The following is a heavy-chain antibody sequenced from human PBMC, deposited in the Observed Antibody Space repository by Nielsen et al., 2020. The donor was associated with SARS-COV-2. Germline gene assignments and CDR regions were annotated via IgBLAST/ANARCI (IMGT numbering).Heavy chain of an antibody. CDR1: GYSFTSYW. Sequence: KVSCKGSGYSFTSYWIGWVRQMPGKGLEWMGIIYPGDSDTRYSPSFQGQVTISADKSISTAYLQWSSLKASDTAMYYCARQVVRGVIRYWYFDLWGRGTLVTVSS. V-gene: IGHV5-51*01. CDR2: IYPGDSDT. J-gene: IGHJ2*01. CDR3: ARQVVRGVIRYWYFDL. D-gene: IGHD3-10*01.